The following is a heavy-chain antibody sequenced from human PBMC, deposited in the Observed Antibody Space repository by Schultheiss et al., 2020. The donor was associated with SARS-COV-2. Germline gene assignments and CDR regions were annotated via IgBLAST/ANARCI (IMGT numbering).Heavy chain of an antibody. CDR1: GFSLSTSGVG. V-gene: IGHV2-5*01. CDR2: IYWNDDK. J-gene: IGHJ4*02. D-gene: IGHD2-2*01. Sequence: SGPTLVKPTQTLTLTCTFSGFSLSTSGVGVGWIRQPPGKALEWLALIYWNDDKRYSPSLKTRLTISKDTSKNQVVLTMTNMDPVDTATYYCARISTHIDYWGQGTLVTVSS. CDR3: ARISTHIDY.